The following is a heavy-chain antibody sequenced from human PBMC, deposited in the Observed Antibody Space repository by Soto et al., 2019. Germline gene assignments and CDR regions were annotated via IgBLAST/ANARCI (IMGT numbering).Heavy chain of an antibody. CDR2: IYHSGST. D-gene: IGHD3-10*01. Sequence: SETLSLTCAVSGGSISSGGYSWSWIRQPPGKGLEWIGYIYHSGSTYYNPSLKSRVTISVDRSKNQFSLKLSSVTAADTAVYYCARGCSMVRANWFDPWGQGALVTVS. CDR1: GGSISSGGYS. J-gene: IGHJ5*02. CDR3: ARGCSMVRANWFDP. V-gene: IGHV4-30-2*01.